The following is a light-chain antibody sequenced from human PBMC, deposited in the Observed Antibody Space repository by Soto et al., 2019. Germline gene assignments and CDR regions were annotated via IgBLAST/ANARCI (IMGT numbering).Light chain of an antibody. V-gene: IGKV3-11*01. CDR1: QSVSSY. CDR3: QQRSNWPPYT. J-gene: IGKJ2*01. Sequence: EIVLTHSLATLSLSPGERATLSCRASQSVSSYLAWYQQKPGQAPRLLIYDASNRATGIPARFSGSGSGTDFTLTISSLEPEDFAVYYCQQRSNWPPYTFGQGTKLEIK. CDR2: DAS.